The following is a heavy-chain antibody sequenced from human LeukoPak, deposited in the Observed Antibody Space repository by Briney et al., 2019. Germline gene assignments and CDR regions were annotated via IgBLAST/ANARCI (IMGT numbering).Heavy chain of an antibody. V-gene: IGHV4-34*01. CDR1: GGSFSGYY. J-gene: IGHJ4*02. Sequence: SETLSLTCAVYGGSFSGYYWSWIRQPPGKGLEWIGEINHSGSTNYNPSLKSRVTISVDTSKNQFSLKLSGVTATDTAMYYCARHGYYYDNIDYWGQGTLVTVSS. CDR2: INHSGST. D-gene: IGHD3-22*01. CDR3: ARHGYYYDNIDY.